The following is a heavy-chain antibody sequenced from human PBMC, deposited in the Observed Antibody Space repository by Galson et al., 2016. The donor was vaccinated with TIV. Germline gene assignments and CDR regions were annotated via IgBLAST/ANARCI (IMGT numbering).Heavy chain of an antibody. V-gene: IGHV1-18*01. CDR3: ARMPTKPFDFWRGYDNQFHVDV. J-gene: IGHJ6*04. CDR1: GFTLSSYS. Sequence: SVKVSCKASGFTLSSYSVNCVRQAPGQGLQWMGYISGYNGNRNSAQKFQGRPSVTADTSTNTAFLELRRLTTDDTDVYYCARMPTKPFDFWRGYDNQFHVDVGGKGTSVTVSS. CDR2: ISGYNGNR. D-gene: IGHD3-3*01.